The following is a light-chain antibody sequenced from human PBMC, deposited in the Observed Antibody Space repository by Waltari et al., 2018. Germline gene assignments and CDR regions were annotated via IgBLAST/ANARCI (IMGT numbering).Light chain of an antibody. CDR2: EVS. J-gene: IGLJ2*01. CDR1: SSDVGGYNY. CDR3: SSYTSSSTLV. V-gene: IGLV2-14*01. Sequence: QSALTQPASVSGSPGQSITISCTGTSSDVGGYNYVSWYQQHPGKAPKLMIYEVSNGPSGVSNRFSGSRSGNTASLTISGHQAEDEADYYCSSYTSSSTLVFGGGTKLTVL.